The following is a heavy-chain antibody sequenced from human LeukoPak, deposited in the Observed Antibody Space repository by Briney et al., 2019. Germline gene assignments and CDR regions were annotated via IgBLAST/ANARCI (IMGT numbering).Heavy chain of an antibody. D-gene: IGHD2-2*02. Sequence: ASVKVSCKPSGYSFPRNGISWVRQAPGQGLEWMGWISAYNGNTNYAQKLQGRVTMTTDTSTSTAYMELRSLRSDDTAVYYCARTTTWYTRFDPWGQGTLVTVSS. CDR2: ISAYNGNT. CDR3: ARTTTWYTRFDP. J-gene: IGHJ5*02. CDR1: GYSFPRNG. V-gene: IGHV1-18*01.